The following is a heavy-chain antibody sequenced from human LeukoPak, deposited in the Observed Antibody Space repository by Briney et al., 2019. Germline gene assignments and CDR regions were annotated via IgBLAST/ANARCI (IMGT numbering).Heavy chain of an antibody. CDR2: IYYSGST. V-gene: IGHV4-39*07. CDR3: ARPLQGGAFDI. J-gene: IGHJ3*02. Sequence: SETLSLTCTVSGGSISSSSYYWGWIRQPPGKGLEWIGSIYYSGSTYYNPSLKSRVTISVDTSKNQFSLKLSSVTAADTAVYYCARPLQGGAFDIWGQGTMVTVSS. CDR1: GGSISSSSYY. D-gene: IGHD3-16*01.